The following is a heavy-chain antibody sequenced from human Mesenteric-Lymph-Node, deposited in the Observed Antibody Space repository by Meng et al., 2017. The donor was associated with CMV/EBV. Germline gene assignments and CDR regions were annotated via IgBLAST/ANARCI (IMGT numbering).Heavy chain of an antibody. CDR3: ARVGYCSSTSCYTGMDV. D-gene: IGHD2-2*02. J-gene: IGHJ6*02. CDR2: INPNSGGT. CDR1: GYIFTGYY. V-gene: IGHV1-2*02. Sequence: ASVKVSCKASGYIFTGYYMHWVRQAPGQGLEWMGWINPNSGGTNYAQKFQGRVTMTRDTSISTAYMELSRLRSDDTAVYYCARVGYCSSTSCYTGMDVWGQGTTVTVSS.